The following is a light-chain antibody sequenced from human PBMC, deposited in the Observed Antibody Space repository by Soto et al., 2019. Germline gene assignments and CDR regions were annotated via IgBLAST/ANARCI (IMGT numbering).Light chain of an antibody. CDR1: SSNMVAGYD. V-gene: IGLV1-40*01. CDR3: QSYDSSLSGWV. Sequence: QSVLTQPPSVSGAPGQRVTMSCTGSSSNMVAGYDVHWYQQLPGTAPKLLIYGNSNRPSAVPDRFSGSKSGTSASLAITGLQAEDEADYYCQSYDSSLSGWVFGGGTKLTVL. CDR2: GNS. J-gene: IGLJ3*02.